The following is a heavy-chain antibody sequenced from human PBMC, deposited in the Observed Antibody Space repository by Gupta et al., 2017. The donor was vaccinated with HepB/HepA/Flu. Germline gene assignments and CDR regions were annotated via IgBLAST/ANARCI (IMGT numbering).Heavy chain of an antibody. Sequence: QVQLVQSGAEVKKPGASVMVSCKASGYTVSSYYIHWVRQAPGQGLEWMGLISPSSGSRTYAQKFQGRGTMTRDTSTSSVYMELSSLRSEDTAVYYCARAQKECGGDCHFDYWGQGTVVTVSS. D-gene: IGHD2-21*02. J-gene: IGHJ4*02. CDR1: GYTVSSYY. V-gene: IGHV1-46*01. CDR3: ARAQKECGGDCHFDY. CDR2: ISPSSGSR.